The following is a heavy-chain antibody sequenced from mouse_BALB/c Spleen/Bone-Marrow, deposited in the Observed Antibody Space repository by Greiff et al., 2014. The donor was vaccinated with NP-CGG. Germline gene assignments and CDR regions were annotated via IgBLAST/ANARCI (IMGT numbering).Heavy chain of an antibody. V-gene: IGHV14-3*02. Sequence: VQLQQPGAEFVKPGASVKLSCTASGFNIKDTYMHWVKRRPEQGLEWIGRIDLANDNTKYDPKFQGKATITADTSPNTAYLQLSSLTSEDTAVYYCARADGYYAWFAYWGQGTLVTVSA. CDR2: IDLANDNT. CDR1: GFNIKDTY. J-gene: IGHJ3*01. D-gene: IGHD2-3*01. CDR3: ARADGYYAWFAY.